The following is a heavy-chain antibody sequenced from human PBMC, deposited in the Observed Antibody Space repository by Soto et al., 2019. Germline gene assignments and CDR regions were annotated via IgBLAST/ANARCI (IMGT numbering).Heavy chain of an antibody. CDR3: ATRPLLPGAP. D-gene: IGHD3-22*01. V-gene: IGHV3-30*03. J-gene: IGHJ3*01. CDR1: GFAFSNFG. Sequence: GGSLRLSCAASGFAFSNFGMHWVRQAPGKGLAWVAAISYDGNIKYYADSVKGRFTISRDNSKNTLFLQVNSLRTEDTAVYYCATRPLLPGAPWGQGTMVTVSS. CDR2: ISYDGNIK.